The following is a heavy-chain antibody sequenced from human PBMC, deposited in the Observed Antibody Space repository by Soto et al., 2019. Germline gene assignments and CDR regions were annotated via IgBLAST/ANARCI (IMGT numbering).Heavy chain of an antibody. CDR3: ARDPDSSTRWDYYFDY. D-gene: IGHD2-2*01. CDR1: GFTFNRYS. V-gene: IGHV3-48*01. Sequence: GGSLRLSCAAYGFTFNRYSMNWVRQAPGKGLEWVSYISSSSTTTHYANSVKGRFTISRDNGKSSLYLQMSSLSAEDTAVYYCARDPDSSTRWDYYFDYWGQGALVTVSS. CDR2: ISSSSTTT. J-gene: IGHJ4*02.